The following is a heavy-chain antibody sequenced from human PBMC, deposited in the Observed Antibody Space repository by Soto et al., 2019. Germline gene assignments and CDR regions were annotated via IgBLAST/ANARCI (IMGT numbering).Heavy chain of an antibody. J-gene: IGHJ6*02. CDR1: CSTFTNTA. Sequence: GAAVKACSKASCSTFTNTAIQCGRPAPGQKDDWMGGIIPIFGTANYAQKFQGRVTMTAGESTSSAFMELSSLRSEDTAVYYCARSVYSYGTVSYYYYGMDVWGQGTTVTVSS. D-gene: IGHD5-18*01. CDR3: ARSVYSYGTVSYYYYGMDV. CDR2: IIPIFGTA. V-gene: IGHV1-69*13.